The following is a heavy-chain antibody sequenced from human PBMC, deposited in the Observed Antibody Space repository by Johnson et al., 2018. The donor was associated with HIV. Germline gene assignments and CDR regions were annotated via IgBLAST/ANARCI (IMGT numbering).Heavy chain of an antibody. CDR2: IRYDESNK. CDR1: GFTFSSYG. J-gene: IGHJ3*02. D-gene: IGHD6-13*01. V-gene: IGHV3-30*02. CDR3: ARSLSSSWYEGAFDI. Sequence: QVQLVESGGGVVQPGGSLRLSCAASGFTFSSYGMHWVRQAPGKGLEWVAFIRYDESNKYYADSVKGRFTISRENAKNSLYLQMNSLRAGDTAVYYCARSLSSSWYEGAFDIWGQGTMVTVSS.